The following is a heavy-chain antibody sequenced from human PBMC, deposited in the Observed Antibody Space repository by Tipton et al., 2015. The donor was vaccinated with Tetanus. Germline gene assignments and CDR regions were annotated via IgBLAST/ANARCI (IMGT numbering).Heavy chain of an antibody. Sequence: TLSLTCTVSGVSIGSYYWSWIQQPPGKGLEWIGYLSYIGTTNYNPSLESRVTISSDTSRNQFSLRLSSITAADTAIYYCARGGGDNWNFWPDWGQGTLVTVFS. CDR1: GVSIGSYY. J-gene: IGHJ4*02. CDR2: LSYIGTT. V-gene: IGHV4-59*01. CDR3: ARGGGDNWNFWPD. D-gene: IGHD1-7*01.